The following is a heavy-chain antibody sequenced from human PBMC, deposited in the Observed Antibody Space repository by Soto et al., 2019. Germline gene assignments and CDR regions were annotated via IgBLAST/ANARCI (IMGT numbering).Heavy chain of an antibody. D-gene: IGHD6-19*01. CDR2: INPTFGDT. CDR1: GYTIIRHY. J-gene: IGHJ4*02. Sequence: QVQLVQSGAEVRKPGASVKVSCKASGYTIIRHYMHWVRQAPGQVLEWMGIINPTFGDTTYAEKFQGRVVVTSDTSTDTVYIELSTLRSEDTAVYYCARGAHGISVPLFDFWGQGTLVTVSS. V-gene: IGHV1-46*01. CDR3: ARGAHGISVPLFDF.